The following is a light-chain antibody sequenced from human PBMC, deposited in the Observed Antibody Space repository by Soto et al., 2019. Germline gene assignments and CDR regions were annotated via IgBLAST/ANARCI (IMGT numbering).Light chain of an antibody. V-gene: IGLV2-8*01. Sequence: QSALTQPPSASGSPGQSVAISCTGTSSDVGGNSYDSWYQQHPGKAPKLMIYEVSKRPSGVPDRFSGSKSGNTASLTVSRLQAEDEADYYCSSYARNRDVLFGGGTQLTVL. CDR2: EVS. CDR3: SSYARNRDVL. J-gene: IGLJ2*01. CDR1: SSDVGGNSY.